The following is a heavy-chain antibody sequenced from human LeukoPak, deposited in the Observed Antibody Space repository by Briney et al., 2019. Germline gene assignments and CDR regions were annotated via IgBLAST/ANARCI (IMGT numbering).Heavy chain of an antibody. V-gene: IGHV3-33*01. CDR2: IWYDGSNK. J-gene: IGHJ4*02. Sequence: GGSLRLSCAASGFTFSSYGMHWVRQAPGKGLEWVAVIWYDGSNKYYADSVKGRFTISRDNSKYTLYLQMNSLRAEDTAVYYCARGAYNWNYVVDYWGQGTLVTVSS. CDR3: ARGAYNWNYVVDY. CDR1: GFTFSSYG. D-gene: IGHD1-7*01.